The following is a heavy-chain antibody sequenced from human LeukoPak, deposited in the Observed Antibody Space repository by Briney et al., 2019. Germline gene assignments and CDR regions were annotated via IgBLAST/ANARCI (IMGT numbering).Heavy chain of an antibody. J-gene: IGHJ4*02. Sequence: SETLSLTCTVSGYSISSGFYWGWIRQPPGKGLEWIGSIYHSGSTYYNPSLKSRVTISVDTSKNQFSLKLSSVTAADTAVYYCARLCCGGAIDYWGQGTLVTVSS. CDR1: GYSISSGFY. V-gene: IGHV4-38-2*02. CDR2: IYHSGST. D-gene: IGHD2-21*01. CDR3: ARLCCGGAIDY.